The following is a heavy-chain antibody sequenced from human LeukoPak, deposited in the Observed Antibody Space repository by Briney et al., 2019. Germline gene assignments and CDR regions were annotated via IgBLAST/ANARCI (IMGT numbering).Heavy chain of an antibody. V-gene: IGHV3-7*01. CDR3: VGGPGY. CDR2: MRKDGSEK. Sequence: GGSLRLSCVASGFSFSSYWMSWVRQAPGKGLEWVANMRKDGSEKYYIDSVKGRFTISRDNAKNSLYVQMNSLRAEDTAVYYCVGGPGYWGQGTLVTVSS. J-gene: IGHJ4*02. D-gene: IGHD3-10*01. CDR1: GFSFSSYW.